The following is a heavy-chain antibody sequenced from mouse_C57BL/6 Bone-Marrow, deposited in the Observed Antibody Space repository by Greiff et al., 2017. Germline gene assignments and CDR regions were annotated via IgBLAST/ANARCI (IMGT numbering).Heavy chain of an antibody. D-gene: IGHD3-2*02. CDR2: IDPETGGT. CDR1: GYTFTDYE. J-gene: IGHJ2*01. Sequence: LVESGAELVRPGASVTLSCKASGYTFTDYEMHWVKQTPVHGLEWIGAIDPETGGTAYNQKFKGKAILTADKSSSTAYMELRSLTSEDSAVYYCTKGDSSRYFDYWGQGTTLTVSS. CDR3: TKGDSSRYFDY. V-gene: IGHV1-15*01.